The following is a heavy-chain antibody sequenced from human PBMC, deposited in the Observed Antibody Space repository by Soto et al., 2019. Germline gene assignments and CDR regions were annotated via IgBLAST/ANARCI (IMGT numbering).Heavy chain of an antibody. CDR1: GFTFSSYA. V-gene: IGHV3-23*01. CDR3: ARGAAAAGKGYYYYGMDV. J-gene: IGHJ6*02. CDR2: ISGSGSSK. D-gene: IGHD6-13*01. Sequence: PGGSLRLSCAASGFTFSSYAMSWVRQAPGKGLEWVSAISGSGSSKYYADSVKGRFTISRDNSKNTLYLQMNSLRAEDTAVYYCARGAAAAGKGYYYYGMDVWGQGTTVTVSS.